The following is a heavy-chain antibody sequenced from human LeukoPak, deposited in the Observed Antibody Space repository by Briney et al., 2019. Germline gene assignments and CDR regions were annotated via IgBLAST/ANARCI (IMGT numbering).Heavy chain of an antibody. D-gene: IGHD2-2*01. Sequence: GGSLRLSCAASGFTFSSYSMNWVRQAPGKGLEWVSSISSSSSYIYYADSVKGRFTISRDNAKNSLYLQMNSLRAEDTAVYYCASNLGYCSSTSCYRRSDYWGQGSLVTVSS. V-gene: IGHV3-21*01. CDR2: ISSSSSYI. CDR1: GFTFSSYS. J-gene: IGHJ4*02. CDR3: ASNLGYCSSTSCYRRSDY.